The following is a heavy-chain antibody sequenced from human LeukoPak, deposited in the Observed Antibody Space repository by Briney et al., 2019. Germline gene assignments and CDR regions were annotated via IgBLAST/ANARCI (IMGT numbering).Heavy chain of an antibody. V-gene: IGHV3-30*02. J-gene: IGHJ4*02. Sequence: GGSLRLSCAASGFTFSSYGMHWVRQAPGKGLEWVAFIRYDGSNKYYADSVKGRFTISRDNSENTLYLQMNSLRAEDTAVYYCAKDLRGSETAGIDYWGQGTLVTVSS. CDR3: AKDLRGSETAGIDY. CDR2: IRYDGSNK. D-gene: IGHD3-10*01. CDR1: GFTFSSYG.